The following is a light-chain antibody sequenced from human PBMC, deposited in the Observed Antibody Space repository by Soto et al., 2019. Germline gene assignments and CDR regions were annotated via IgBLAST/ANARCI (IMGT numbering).Light chain of an antibody. J-gene: IGKJ4*01. CDR2: DAS. CDR1: PGISSA. V-gene: IGKV1-13*02. Sequence: AIQLTQSPSSLSASVGDRVTITCRARPGISSALAWYQQKPGKAPKLLIYDASSLESGVPSRFSGSGSGTDFTLTISSLQPEDFATYYCQQFNSYPPLTFGGGTKVEIK. CDR3: QQFNSYPPLT.